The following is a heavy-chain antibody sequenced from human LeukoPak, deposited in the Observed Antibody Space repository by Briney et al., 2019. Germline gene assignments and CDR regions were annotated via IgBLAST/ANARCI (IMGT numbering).Heavy chain of an antibody. V-gene: IGHV1-2*02. CDR3: ARGANLGFRGDGYNFDY. CDR1: GYTFTSYY. Sequence: ASVKVSCKASGYTFTSYYMHWVRQAPGQGLEWMGWINPNSGGTNYAQKFQGRVTMTRDTSISTAYMELSRLRSDDTAVYYCARGANLGFRGDGYNFDYWGQGTLVTVSS. D-gene: IGHD5-24*01. CDR2: INPNSGGT. J-gene: IGHJ4*02.